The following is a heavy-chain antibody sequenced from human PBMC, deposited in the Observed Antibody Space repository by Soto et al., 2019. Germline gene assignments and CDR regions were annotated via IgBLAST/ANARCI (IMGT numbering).Heavy chain of an antibody. CDR1: GFTFSDYY. CDR3: ARVKGYGIAARYFDY. V-gene: IGHV3-11*01. CDR2: ISSSGSTI. D-gene: IGHD6-6*01. J-gene: IGHJ4*02. Sequence: GSLRLSCAASGFTFSDYYMSWIRQAPGKGLEWVSYISSSGSTIYYADSVKGRFTISRDNAKNSLYLQMNSLRAEDTAVYYCARVKGYGIAARYFDYWGQGTLVTVSS.